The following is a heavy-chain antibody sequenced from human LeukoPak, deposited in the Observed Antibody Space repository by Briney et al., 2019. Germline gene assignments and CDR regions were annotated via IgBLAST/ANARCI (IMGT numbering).Heavy chain of an antibody. J-gene: IGHJ4*02. Sequence: SETLSLTCTVSGGSIRSGDYYWSWIRQHPGKGLEWIGYIYYSGSTYYNPSLKSRVTISVDTSKNQFSLKLSSVTAADTAVYYCARAGLRYSSGLPAYFDYWGQGTLVTVSS. D-gene: IGHD6-19*01. CDR3: ARAGLRYSSGLPAYFDY. V-gene: IGHV4-31*03. CDR2: IYYSGST. CDR1: GGSIRSGDYY.